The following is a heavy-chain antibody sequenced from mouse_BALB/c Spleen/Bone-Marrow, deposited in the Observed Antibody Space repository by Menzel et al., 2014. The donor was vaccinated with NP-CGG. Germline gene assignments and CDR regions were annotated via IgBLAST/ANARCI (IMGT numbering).Heavy chain of an antibody. D-gene: IGHD3-2*01. CDR1: GFTFSDYY. CDR3: ARGGQLGAMDY. J-gene: IGHJ4*01. V-gene: IGHV5-4*02. CDR2: ISDGGSYT. Sequence: EVKLMESGGGLVEPGGSLKLSCAASGFTFSDYYMYWVRQTPEKRLEWVATISDGGSYTYYPDSVKGRFTISRDNAKNNLYLQMSSLKSEDTAMYYCARGGQLGAMDYWGQGTSVTVSS.